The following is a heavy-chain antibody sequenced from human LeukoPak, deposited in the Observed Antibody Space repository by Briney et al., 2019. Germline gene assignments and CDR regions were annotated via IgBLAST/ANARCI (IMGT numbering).Heavy chain of an antibody. CDR3: AGSMVAVADSRFDY. J-gene: IGHJ4*02. CDR1: GFTFSNST. V-gene: IGHV3-64*02. CDR2: ISSNGGST. Sequence: GGSLRLSCAASGFTFSNSTMHWVRQAPGKGLEYVSAISSNGGSTYYADSVKGRFTISRDNSKNTLYLQMGSLRADDTAVYYCAGSMVAVADSRFDYWGQGTPVIVSS. D-gene: IGHD6-19*01.